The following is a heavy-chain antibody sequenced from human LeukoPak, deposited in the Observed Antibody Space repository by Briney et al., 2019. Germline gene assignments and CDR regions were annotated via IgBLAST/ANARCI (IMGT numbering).Heavy chain of an antibody. CDR1: GLRSSSYW. CDR3: AIAVGWELGY. V-gene: IGHV3-7*01. D-gene: IGHD1-26*01. Sequence: GGSLRLSCATSGLRSSSYWMSWVRHAPGKGLEWVANIDQDESERNYVDSARGRFTISRDGAKNSVYLQMNSLKDEDTAVYYCAIAVGWELGYWGQGTLVTVSS. CDR2: IDQDESER. J-gene: IGHJ4*02.